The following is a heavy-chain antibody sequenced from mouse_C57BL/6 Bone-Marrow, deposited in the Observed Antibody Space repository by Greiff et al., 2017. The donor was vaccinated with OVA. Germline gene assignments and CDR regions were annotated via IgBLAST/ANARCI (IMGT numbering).Heavy chain of an antibody. D-gene: IGHD1-1*01. V-gene: IGHV5-9-1*02. CDR3: TREWDYYGSSYAMDY. CDR2: ISSGGDYI. Sequence: DVHLVESGEGLVKPGGSLKLSCAASGFTFSSYAMSWVRQTPEKRLEWVAYISSGGDYIYYADTVKGRFTISRDNARNTLYLQMSSLKSEDTAMYYCTREWDYYGSSYAMDYWGQGTSVTVSS. J-gene: IGHJ4*01. CDR1: GFTFSSYA.